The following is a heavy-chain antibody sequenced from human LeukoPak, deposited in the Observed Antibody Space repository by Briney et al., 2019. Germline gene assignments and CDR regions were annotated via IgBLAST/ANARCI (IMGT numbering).Heavy chain of an antibody. Sequence: ASVKVSCKASGYTFTGYYMHWVRQAPGQGLEWMGWINPNSGGTNYAQKFQGRVTMTRDTTISTAYMELSRLRSDDTAVYYCARSGGFWSYYMDVWGKGTTVTVSS. CDR3: ARSGGFWSYYMDV. J-gene: IGHJ6*03. D-gene: IGHD3-3*01. CDR2: INPNSGGT. CDR1: GYTFTGYY. V-gene: IGHV1-2*02.